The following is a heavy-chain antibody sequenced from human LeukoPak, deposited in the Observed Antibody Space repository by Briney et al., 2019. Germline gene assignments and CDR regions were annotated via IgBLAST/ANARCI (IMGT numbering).Heavy chain of an antibody. D-gene: IGHD6-19*01. CDR3: ARSYSSGWYGGGYFDY. Sequence: SGTLSLTCTVSGGSISSYYWSWIRQPPGKGLEWIGYIYYSGSTNYNPSLKSRVTISVDTSKNQFSLKLSSVTAADTAVYYCARSYSSGWYGGGYFDYWGQGTLVTVSS. CDR2: IYYSGST. V-gene: IGHV4-59*01. J-gene: IGHJ4*02. CDR1: GGSISSYY.